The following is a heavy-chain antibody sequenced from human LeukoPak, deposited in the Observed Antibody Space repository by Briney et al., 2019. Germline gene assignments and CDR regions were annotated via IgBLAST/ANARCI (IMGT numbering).Heavy chain of an antibody. D-gene: IGHD2-2*01. CDR1: GGSFSGYY. CDR3: AGRDIVVVPAAIP. Sequence: SETLSLTCAVYGGSFSGYYWSWIRQPPGKGLEWIGEINHSGSTNYNPSLKSRVTTSVDTSKNQFSLKLSSVTAADTAVYYCAGRDIVVVPAAIPWGQGTLVTVSS. J-gene: IGHJ5*02. CDR2: INHSGST. V-gene: IGHV4-34*01.